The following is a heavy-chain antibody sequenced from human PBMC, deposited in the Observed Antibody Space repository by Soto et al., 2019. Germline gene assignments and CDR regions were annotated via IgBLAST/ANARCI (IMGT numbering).Heavy chain of an antibody. V-gene: IGHV3-33*01. CDR2: IWYDGSNK. D-gene: IGHD7-27*01. CDR3: AREDPLGEHYYFDY. J-gene: IGHJ4*02. CDR1: GFTFSSYG. Sequence: QVQLVESGGGVVQPGRSLRLSCAASGFTFSSYGMHWVRQAPGKGLEWVAVIWYDGSNKYYADSVKGRFTISRDNSKNTLYLQMNSLRAEDTAVYYCAREDPLGEHYYFDYWGQGTLVTVSS.